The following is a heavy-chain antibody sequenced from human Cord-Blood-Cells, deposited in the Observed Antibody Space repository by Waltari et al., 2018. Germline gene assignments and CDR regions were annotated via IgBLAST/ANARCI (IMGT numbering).Heavy chain of an antibody. J-gene: IGHJ4*02. CDR1: GGSISSGGYS. CDR2: IYHSGST. V-gene: IGHV4-30-2*01. CDR3: ARVVISSSWFDY. Sequence: QLQLQESGSGLVKPSQTPSLTCAVSGGSISSGGYSWSWIRQPPGKGLEWIGYIYHSGSTYYNPSLKSRVTISVDRPKNQFSLKLSSVTAADTAVYYCARVVISSSWFDYWGQGTLVTVSS. D-gene: IGHD6-13*01.